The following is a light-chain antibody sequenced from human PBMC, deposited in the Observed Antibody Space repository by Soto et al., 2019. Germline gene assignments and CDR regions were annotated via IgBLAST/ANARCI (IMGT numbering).Light chain of an antibody. J-gene: IGKJ5*01. V-gene: IGKV2-29*03. Sequence: DVVMTQTPLSLSVAPGQPASISCKSSQSVLHITGETFLFWYLQKPGQSPQLLIYEVSTRVSGVPDRFSGSGSGTDYTLEISRVETDDVGIYYCMQRTQLPPTFGQGTRLEIK. CDR3: MQRTQLPPT. CDR2: EVS. CDR1: QSVLHITGETF.